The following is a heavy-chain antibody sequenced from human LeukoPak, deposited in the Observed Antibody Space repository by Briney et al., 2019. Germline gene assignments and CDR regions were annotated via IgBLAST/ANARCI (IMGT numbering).Heavy chain of an antibody. D-gene: IGHD3-22*01. J-gene: IGHJ6*02. CDR1: GGSISSYY. CDR2: IYYSGST. Sequence: SETLSLTCTVSGGSISSYYWSWIRQPPGKGLEWIGYIYYSGSTNYNPSLKSRVTISVDTSKNQFSLKLSSVAAADTAVYYCARGGSSGYRTFYYYYGMDVWGQGTTVTVSS. CDR3: ARGGSSGYRTFYYYYGMDV. V-gene: IGHV4-59*13.